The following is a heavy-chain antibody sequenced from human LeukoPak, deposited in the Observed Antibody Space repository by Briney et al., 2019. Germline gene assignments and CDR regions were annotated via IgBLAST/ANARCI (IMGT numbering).Heavy chain of an antibody. CDR3: ARSSDHDYGDYVVNWYFDL. V-gene: IGHV4-34*01. CDR2: ITYSGST. Sequence: PSETLSLTCAVYGGSFSGFHWSWLRQPPGKGLEWIGEITYSGSTNYNPSLKSRVTISVDTSKNQFSLKLSSVTAADTAVYYCARSSDHDYGDYVVNWYFDLWGRGTLVTVSS. J-gene: IGHJ2*01. CDR1: GGSFSGFH. D-gene: IGHD4-17*01.